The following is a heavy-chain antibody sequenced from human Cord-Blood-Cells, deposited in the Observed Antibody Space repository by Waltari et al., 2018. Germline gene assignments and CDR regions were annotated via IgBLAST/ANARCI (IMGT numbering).Heavy chain of an antibody. CDR1: GGSLSSSSYY. CDR2: IYYSGST. D-gene: IGHD1-1*01. Sequence: QLQLQESGPGLVKPSETLSLTCTVSGGSLSSSSYYCGWIRQPPGKGLEWIGSIYYSGSTYYNPSLKSRVTISVDTSKNQFSLKLSSVTAADTAVYYCAGRVQLERPDAFDIWGQGTMVTVSS. V-gene: IGHV4-39*01. J-gene: IGHJ3*02. CDR3: AGRVQLERPDAFDI.